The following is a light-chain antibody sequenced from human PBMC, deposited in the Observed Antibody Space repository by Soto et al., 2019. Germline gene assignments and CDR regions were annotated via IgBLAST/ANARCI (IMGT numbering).Light chain of an antibody. Sequence: EIVLTQSPGTLSLSPGERATLSCRASQSVSSCLAWYQQKPGQAPRLLIFDASNRATGIPARFSGSGSGTDFTLTISRLEPEDFAVYYCQQRSDWPPTFGQGTKVEIK. V-gene: IGKV3-11*01. CDR2: DAS. CDR1: QSVSSC. CDR3: QQRSDWPPT. J-gene: IGKJ1*01.